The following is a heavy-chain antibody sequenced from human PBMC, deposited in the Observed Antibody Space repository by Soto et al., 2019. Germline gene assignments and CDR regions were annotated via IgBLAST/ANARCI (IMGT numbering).Heavy chain of an antibody. D-gene: IGHD3-16*01. J-gene: IGHJ6*02. CDR1: GGSFSGYY. CDR3: AREGFRRVMSYYGMDV. V-gene: IGHV4-34*01. CDR2: INHSGST. Sequence: SETLSLTCAVYGGSFSGYYWSWIRQPPGKGLEWIGEINHSGSTNYNPSLKSRVTISVDTSKNQFSLKLSSVTAADTAVYYCAREGFRRVMSYYGMDVWGQGTTVTSP.